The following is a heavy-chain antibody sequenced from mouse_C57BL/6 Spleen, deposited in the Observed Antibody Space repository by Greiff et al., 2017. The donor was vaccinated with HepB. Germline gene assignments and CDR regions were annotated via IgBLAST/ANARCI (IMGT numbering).Heavy chain of an antibody. CDR3: TRGGTTVVATRWYYFDY. J-gene: IGHJ2*01. CDR2: IDPETGGT. D-gene: IGHD1-1*01. V-gene: IGHV1-15*01. Sequence: QVQLKQSGAELVRPGASVTLSCKASGYTFTDYEMHWVKQTPVHGLEWIGAIDPETGGTAYNQKFKGKAILTADKSSSTAYMEIRSLTSEDSAVYYCTRGGTTVVATRWYYFDYWGQGTTLTVSS. CDR1: GYTFTDYE.